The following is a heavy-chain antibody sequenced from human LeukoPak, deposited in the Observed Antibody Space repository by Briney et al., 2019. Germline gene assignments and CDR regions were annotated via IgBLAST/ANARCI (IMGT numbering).Heavy chain of an antibody. CDR3: ARDLRGYCSSTSCRMVAFDI. V-gene: IGHV1-69*05. CDR1: GGTFSSYA. Sequence: SVKVSCKASGGTFSSYAISWVRQAPGQGLEWMGGITPIFGTANYAQKFQGRVTITTDESTSTAYMELSSLRSEDTAVYYCARDLRGYCSSTSCRMVAFDIWGQGTMVTVSS. CDR2: ITPIFGTA. D-gene: IGHD2-2*01. J-gene: IGHJ3*02.